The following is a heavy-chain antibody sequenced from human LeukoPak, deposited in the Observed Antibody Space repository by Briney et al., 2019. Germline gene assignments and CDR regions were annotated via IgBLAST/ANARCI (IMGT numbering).Heavy chain of an antibody. CDR2: INHSGST. Sequence: SETLSHTCAVYGGSFSGYYWSWIRQPPGKGLEWIGEINHSGSTNYNPSLKSRVTISVDTSKNQFSLKLSSVTAADTAVYYCARAPCYDFWSGYYGSHYMDVWGKGTTVTVSS. D-gene: IGHD3-3*01. CDR3: ARAPCYDFWSGYYGSHYMDV. J-gene: IGHJ6*03. CDR1: GGSFSGYY. V-gene: IGHV4-34*01.